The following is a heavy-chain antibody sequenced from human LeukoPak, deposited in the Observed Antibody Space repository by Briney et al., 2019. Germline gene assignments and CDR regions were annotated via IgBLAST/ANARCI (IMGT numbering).Heavy chain of an antibody. D-gene: IGHD2-2*01. CDR2: ISYDGSNK. J-gene: IGHJ4*02. CDR1: GFTFSSYA. Sequence: PGRSLRLSCAASGFTFSSYAMHWVRQAPGKGLEWVAVISYDGSNKYYADSMKGRFTISRDNSKNTLYLQMNSLRAEDTAVYYCARAPGGTAAIDYWGQGTLVTVSS. CDR3: ARAPGGTAAIDY. V-gene: IGHV3-30*01.